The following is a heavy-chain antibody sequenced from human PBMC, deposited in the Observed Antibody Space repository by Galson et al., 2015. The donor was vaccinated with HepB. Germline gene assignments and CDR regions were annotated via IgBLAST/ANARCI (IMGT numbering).Heavy chain of an antibody. CDR1: GVSVGDYS. J-gene: IGHJ6*02. CDR2: IPGSLSPI. CDR3: ARVGHSKYGIDV. V-gene: IGHV3-48*02. Sequence: ALRLSGAASGVSVGDYSINWVRQAPRQGLEWVSYIPGSLSPIYYADSVKGRFTISRDNAKTSVYLQMNSLGNEDTAVYYCARVGHSKYGIDVWGQGTTVTVSS. D-gene: IGHD1-26*01.